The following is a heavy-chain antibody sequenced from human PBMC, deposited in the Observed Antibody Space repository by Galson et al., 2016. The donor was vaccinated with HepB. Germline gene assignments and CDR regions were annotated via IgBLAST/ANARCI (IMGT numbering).Heavy chain of an antibody. J-gene: IGHJ6*02. V-gene: IGHV4-4*07. CDR3: SRDGTDGMDA. CDR1: GGSVSRYY. D-gene: IGHD1-26*01. Sequence: LSLTCIVSGGSVSRYYWGWIRQPAGKGLEWIGRVSTTETTNSNPSLKSRVTLSVDTPKNQFSLNLRSVTAADTAVYFCSRDGTDGMDAWGQGTTVSVSS. CDR2: VSTTETT.